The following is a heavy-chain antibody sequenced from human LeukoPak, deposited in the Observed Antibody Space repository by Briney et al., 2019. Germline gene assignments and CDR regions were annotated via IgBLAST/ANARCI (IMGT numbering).Heavy chain of an antibody. CDR1: GFTFINYA. CDR3: AKDKVGATIFDY. J-gene: IGHJ4*02. D-gene: IGHD1-26*01. Sequence: GGSLRLSCAVSGFTFINYAMTWVRQAPGKGLEWVSGIDGRGDSTYYADSVKGRFTISRDNSKNTLYLQMNSLRAEDTAVYYCAKDKVGATIFDYWGQGTLVTVSS. V-gene: IGHV3-23*01. CDR2: IDGRGDST.